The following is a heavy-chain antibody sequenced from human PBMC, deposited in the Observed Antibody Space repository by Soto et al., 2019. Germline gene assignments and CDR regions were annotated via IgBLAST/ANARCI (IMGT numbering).Heavy chain of an antibody. J-gene: IGHJ4*02. CDR1: VGTFSSYA. Sequence: QVQLVQSGAEVKKPGSSVKVSCKASVGTFSSYAISWVRQAPVQGLEWMGGIIPLFGTANYAQKFQGRVTITADESTSTAYMELSSLRSEDTAVYYCAIGGFGESKYPLDYWGQGTLVTVSS. D-gene: IGHD3-10*01. CDR3: AIGGFGESKYPLDY. V-gene: IGHV1-69*01. CDR2: IIPLFGTA.